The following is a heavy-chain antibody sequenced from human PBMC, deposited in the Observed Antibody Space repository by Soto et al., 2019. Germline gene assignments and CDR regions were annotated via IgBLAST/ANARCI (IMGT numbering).Heavy chain of an antibody. CDR1: GYTFTSYG. D-gene: IGHD6-19*01. Sequence: QGQLVQSGAEVKKPGASVKVSCKASGYTFTSYGISWVRQAPGQWLEWMGWISAYNGNTEYAQNFQRRVTMTTDTSTSTAYMELMRVRADDTAVYYCARDGRVVAVAGTDYYYGMDVRGKGTTVTVSS. J-gene: IGHJ6*04. V-gene: IGHV1-18*04. CDR2: ISAYNGNT. CDR3: ARDGRVVAVAGTDYYYGMDV.